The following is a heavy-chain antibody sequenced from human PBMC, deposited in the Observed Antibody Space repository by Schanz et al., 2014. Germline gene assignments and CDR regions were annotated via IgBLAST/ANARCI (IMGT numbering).Heavy chain of an antibody. J-gene: IGHJ4*02. CDR3: IRGDIMVVPVAHF. Sequence: EVQLVESGGGVVHPGGSLRLSCAASGFTFSSYWMHWVRQAPGKGLEWVSTISGSGGSTYYADSVKGRFTISRDNSKNTLYLQMNSLRAEDTAVYYCIRGDIMVVPVAHFWGQGILVTVSS. V-gene: IGHV3-74*01. D-gene: IGHD2-2*01. CDR1: GFTFSSYW. CDR2: ISGSGGST.